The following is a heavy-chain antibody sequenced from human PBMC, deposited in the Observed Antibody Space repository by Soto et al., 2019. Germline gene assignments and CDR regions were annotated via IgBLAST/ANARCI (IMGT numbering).Heavy chain of an antibody. CDR1: GYTLNNYG. Sequence: QVQLLQSGAEVKKPGASVKVSCKASGYTLNNYGISWVRQAPGQGLERMGWIGTYNGNRDQAENFQGRVTTTTDTSSNAAYMELRSLGSEDTALYYCARCYCSVGSCYTCWHFDLWGRGTLVTVSS. V-gene: IGHV1-18*01. CDR3: ARCYCSVGSCYTCWHFDL. D-gene: IGHD2-15*01. J-gene: IGHJ2*01. CDR2: IGTYNGNR.